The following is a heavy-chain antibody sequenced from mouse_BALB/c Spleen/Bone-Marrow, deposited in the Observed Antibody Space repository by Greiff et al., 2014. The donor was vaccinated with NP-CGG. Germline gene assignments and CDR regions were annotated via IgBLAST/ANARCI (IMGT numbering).Heavy chain of an antibody. CDR2: IYPSDSYT. CDR3: TRSYGSSYEYYFGY. V-gene: IGHV1-69*02. D-gene: IGHD1-1*01. J-gene: IGHJ2*01. Sequence: QVQLQQPGAELVRPGASVKLSCKASGYTFTSYWINWVKQRPGQGLEWIGNIYPSDSYTNYNQKFKDKATLTVDKSSSTAYMQLSSPTSGDSAVYYCTRSYGSSYEYYFGYWGQGTTLTVSS. CDR1: GYTFTSYW.